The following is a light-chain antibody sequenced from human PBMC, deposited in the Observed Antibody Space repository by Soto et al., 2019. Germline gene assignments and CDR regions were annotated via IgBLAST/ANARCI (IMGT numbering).Light chain of an antibody. CDR2: GAS. CDR1: QSVNNKY. Sequence: EIVLTQSPGTLPLSPGERATLSCRASQSVNNKYLAWYHQKPGQAPRLLIYGASSRATGIPDRFSGSGSGTDFTLTISRLEPEDFAVYYCQQYGSSITFGQGTRLE. V-gene: IGKV3-20*01. CDR3: QQYGSSIT. J-gene: IGKJ5*01.